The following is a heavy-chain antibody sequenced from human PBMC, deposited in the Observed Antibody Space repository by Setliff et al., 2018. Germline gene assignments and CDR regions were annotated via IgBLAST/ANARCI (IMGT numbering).Heavy chain of an antibody. D-gene: IGHD6-19*01. CDR1: GGSISSAINY. V-gene: IGHV4-39*01. J-gene: IGHJ5*02. CDR3: ASFIIGGWQNWFDP. CDR2: IYYSGRT. Sequence: SETLSLTCTVSGGSISSAINYWGWIRQPPGKGLEWIGNIYYSGRTYNSPSLKSRGTMSVDTSKSQFSLKLNSVTAADTAVYYCASFIIGGWQNWFDPWGHGTLVTVSS.